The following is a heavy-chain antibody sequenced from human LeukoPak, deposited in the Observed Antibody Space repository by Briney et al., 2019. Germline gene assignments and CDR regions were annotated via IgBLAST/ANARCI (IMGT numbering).Heavy chain of an antibody. CDR3: ARDRGDGYTTLPYFDY. D-gene: IGHD5-24*01. V-gene: IGHV1-69*13. J-gene: IGHJ4*02. CDR2: IIPIFGTA. CDR1: GGTFSSYA. Sequence: SVKVSCKASGGTFSSYAISWVRQAPGQGLEWMGGIIPIFGTANYAQKFQGRATITADESTGTAYMELSSLRSEDTAVYYCARDRGDGYTTLPYFDYWGQGTLVTVSS.